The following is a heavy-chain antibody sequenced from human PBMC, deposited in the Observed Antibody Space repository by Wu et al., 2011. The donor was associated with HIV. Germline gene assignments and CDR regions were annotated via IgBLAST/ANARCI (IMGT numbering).Heavy chain of an antibody. V-gene: IGHV3-7*01. J-gene: IGHJ4*02. D-gene: IGHD3/OR15-3a*01. CDR2: IKQDGSEK. CDR3: ARDQPIPRYPYADWYSGY. CDR1: GFTFSSYW. Sequence: SCAASGFTFSSYWMSWVRQAPGKGLEWVANIKQDGSEKYYVDSVKGRFTISRDNAKNSLYLQMNSLRAEDTAVYYCARDQPIPRYPYADWYSGYWGQGTLVTVSS.